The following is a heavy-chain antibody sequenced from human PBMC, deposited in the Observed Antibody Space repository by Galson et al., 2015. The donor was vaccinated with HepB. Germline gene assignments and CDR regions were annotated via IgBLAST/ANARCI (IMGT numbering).Heavy chain of an antibody. D-gene: IGHD6-13*01. J-gene: IGHJ5*02. CDR3: ARLRGGGSSRYGGWFDP. V-gene: IGHV4-39*01. CDR1: GGSISSNNYY. Sequence: ETLSLTCTVSGGSISSNNYYWGWIRQPPGKGLEGIGSIDYSGSTYYNASLKSRVTISVDTSKHQFPLKLSSVAAADTAVYYSARLRGGGSSRYGGWFDPRGQGTLVTVSS. CDR2: IDYSGST.